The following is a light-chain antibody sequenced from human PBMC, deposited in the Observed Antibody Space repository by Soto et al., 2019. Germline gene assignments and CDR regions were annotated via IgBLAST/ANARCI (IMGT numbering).Light chain of an antibody. CDR3: AAWDDSLNGVV. J-gene: IGLJ2*01. CDR2: SNN. V-gene: IGLV1-44*01. Sequence: QSVLTLLPSASGTPGQRVTISCSGSSSNIGSKTVNWYQQLPGTAPKLLIYSNNQRPSGVPDRFSGSKSGTSASLAISGLQSEDEADYYCAAWDDSLNGVVFGGGTKLTVL. CDR1: SSNIGSKT.